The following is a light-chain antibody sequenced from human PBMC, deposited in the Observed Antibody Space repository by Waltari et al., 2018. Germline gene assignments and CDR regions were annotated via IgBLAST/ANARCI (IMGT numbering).Light chain of an antibody. CDR3: QTGGHGTWV. J-gene: IGLJ3*02. CDR2: VNSDGSH. CDR1: SDHSSNV. V-gene: IGLV4-69*01. Sequence: QLVLTQSPSASASLGASVKPTCTLISDHSSNVIAWLQQQPKKGPRYLMKVNSDGSHNKGDVTPARFSGSSSGAERYLTISSLQSEDEADYYCQTGGHGTWVFGGGTKLTVL.